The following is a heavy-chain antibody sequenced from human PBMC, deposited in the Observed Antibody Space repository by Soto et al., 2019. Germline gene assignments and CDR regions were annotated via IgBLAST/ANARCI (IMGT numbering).Heavy chain of an antibody. CDR2: VDPTGSRT. CDR1: GYIFAHSF. J-gene: IGHJ5*01. D-gene: IGHD6-13*01. CDR3: ARHSTTLVTGLDT. Sequence: ASVKVSCEASGYIFAHSFIHWVLQAPGQGLEWMAIVDPTGSRTSHAHKSQGSVTLTTXASXGXXXLXLNRLTSEDTALHYCARHSTTLVTGLDTWG. V-gene: IGHV1-46*01.